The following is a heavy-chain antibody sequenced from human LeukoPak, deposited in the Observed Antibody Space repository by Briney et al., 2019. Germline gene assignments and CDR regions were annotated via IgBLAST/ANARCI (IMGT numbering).Heavy chain of an antibody. V-gene: IGHV3-15*01. Sequence: GGSLRLSCAASGFTFSNAWMSWVRQAPGKGLEWVGRIKSKTDGGTTDYAAPVKGRFTISRDDSKNTLYLQMNSLRPEDTAVYYCAKELKPMIVVADLFDYWGQGTLVTVSS. D-gene: IGHD3-22*01. J-gene: IGHJ4*02. CDR2: IKSKTDGGTT. CDR1: GFTFSNAW. CDR3: AKELKPMIVVADLFDY.